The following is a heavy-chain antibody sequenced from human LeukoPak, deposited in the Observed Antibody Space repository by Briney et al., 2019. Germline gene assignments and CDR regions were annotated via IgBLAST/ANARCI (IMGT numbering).Heavy chain of an antibody. Sequence: SVKVSCKASGGTFSGYAASWVRQAPGQGLEWIGGISPIFDRTDYAQRFQGRVTITTDKSTSTAYMELSSLRSEDTAVYYCARGVVPGRRVFYWYMDVWGKGTTVTVSS. CDR2: ISPIFDRT. J-gene: IGHJ6*03. D-gene: IGHD6-19*01. V-gene: IGHV1-69*05. CDR3: ARGVVPGRRVFYWYMDV. CDR1: GGTFSGYA.